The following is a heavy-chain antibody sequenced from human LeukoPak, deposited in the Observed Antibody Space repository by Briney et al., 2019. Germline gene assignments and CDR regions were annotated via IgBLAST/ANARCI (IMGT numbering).Heavy chain of an antibody. J-gene: IGHJ3*02. Sequence: ASVKVSCKASGYTFTSYGISWVRQAPGQGLEWMGWISAYNGNTNYAQKFQGRVTMTTDTSTSTAYMELRSLISEDTALYYCARAQETYSSGWYGYAFDIWGQGTVVTVSS. CDR1: GYTFTSYG. CDR2: ISAYNGNT. V-gene: IGHV1-18*01. CDR3: ARAQETYSSGWYGYAFDI. D-gene: IGHD6-19*01.